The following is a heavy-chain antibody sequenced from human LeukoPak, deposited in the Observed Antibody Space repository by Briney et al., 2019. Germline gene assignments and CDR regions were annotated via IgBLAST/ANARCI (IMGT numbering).Heavy chain of an antibody. Sequence: SVKVSCKASGGTFSSYAISWVRQAPGQGLEWMGGIIPIFGTANYAQKFQGRVTITADESTSTAYMELSSLRSEDTAVYYCARLGLRYNSGSGWYIHPGGDDWGQGTLVTVSS. CDR1: GGTFSSYA. CDR3: ARLGLRYNSGSGWYIHPGGDD. D-gene: IGHD6-19*01. J-gene: IGHJ4*02. V-gene: IGHV1-69*13. CDR2: IIPIFGTA.